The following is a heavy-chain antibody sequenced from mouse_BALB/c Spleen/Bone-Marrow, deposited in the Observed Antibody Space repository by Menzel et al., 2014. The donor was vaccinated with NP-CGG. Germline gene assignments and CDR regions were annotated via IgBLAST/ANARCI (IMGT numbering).Heavy chain of an antibody. CDR2: INPESNTI. CDR1: GFDFXRYW. V-gene: IGHV4-1*02. Sequence: EVKLLESGGGLVQPGGSLKLSCAASGFDFXRYWMSWVRQAPGKGLEWIGEINPESNTINYTPSLKDKFIISRDNAKNTLYLQMSKVRSEDTALYYCARLGYYGYFVDWGQGTTLTVSS. D-gene: IGHD2-3*01. CDR3: ARLGYYGYFVD. J-gene: IGHJ2*01.